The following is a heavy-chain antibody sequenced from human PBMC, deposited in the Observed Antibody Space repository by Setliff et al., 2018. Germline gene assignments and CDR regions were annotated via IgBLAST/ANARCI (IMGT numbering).Heavy chain of an antibody. J-gene: IGHJ6*03. Sequence: ASVKVSCKASGYSFPSYGISWVRQAPGQGLEWMGWISAYNGFIIYAQKFQGRVNMTRDTSTSTAYMELRSLKSEDAAIYYCARGIVAYASWYPNKHAYYFYMDVWGNGTTVTVSS. V-gene: IGHV1-18*01. CDR1: GYSFPSYG. D-gene: IGHD6-13*01. CDR2: ISAYNGFI. CDR3: ARGIVAYASWYPNKHAYYFYMDV.